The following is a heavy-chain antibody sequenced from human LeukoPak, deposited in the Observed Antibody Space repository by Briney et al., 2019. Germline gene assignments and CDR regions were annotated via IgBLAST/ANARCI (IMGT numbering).Heavy chain of an antibody. Sequence: PSETLSLTCTVSGGSVSSGSYYWTWLRQPPGKGLEWIGYISYSGRTNYNPSLESRVTISVDTSKNQFSLNLSSVTAADTAVYYCARDSPMVRGIIFYYWGQGTLVTVPS. CDR2: ISYSGRT. J-gene: IGHJ4*02. V-gene: IGHV4-61*01. CDR3: ARDSPMVRGIIFYY. CDR1: GGSVSSGSYY. D-gene: IGHD3-10*01.